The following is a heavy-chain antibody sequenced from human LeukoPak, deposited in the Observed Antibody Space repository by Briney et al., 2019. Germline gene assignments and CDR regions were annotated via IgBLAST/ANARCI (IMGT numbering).Heavy chain of an antibody. CDR2: INHSGST. J-gene: IGHJ3*02. V-gene: IGHV4-34*01. Sequence: SETLSLTCAVYGGSFSGYYWSWIRQPPGKGREWIGEINHSGSTNYNPSLKSRVTISVATSKNQFSLTLSSVTGEDTAVYYCARGAEIVVVTAIRHDAFDIWGQGTMVTVSS. D-gene: IGHD2-21*02. CDR1: GGSFSGYY. CDR3: ARGAEIVVVTAIRHDAFDI.